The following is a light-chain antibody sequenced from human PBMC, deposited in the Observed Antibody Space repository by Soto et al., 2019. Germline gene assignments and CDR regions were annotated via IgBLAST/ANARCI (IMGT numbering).Light chain of an antibody. CDR3: QHYGSSSWT. V-gene: IGKV3-20*01. CDR2: AAS. J-gene: IGKJ1*01. Sequence: EIVMTQSPATLSVSPGERATLSCRASQSISSSDLAWYQHRPGQAPRLIIYAASSRATGIPVRFSGSGSGTDCTLSISRLEPEDFAVYYCQHYGSSSWTFGQGTKVDIK. CDR1: QSISSSD.